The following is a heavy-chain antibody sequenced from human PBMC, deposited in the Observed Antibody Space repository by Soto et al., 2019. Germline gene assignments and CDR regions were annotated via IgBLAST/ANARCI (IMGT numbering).Heavy chain of an antibody. CDR2: ISGSGSYT. V-gene: IGHV3-23*01. Sequence: PGGSLRLSCAASGFTISNTYINWVRQAPGKGLEWVSAISGSGSYTYYGDSVKGRFTISRDNSKNTLYLQMNSLKTEDTAVYYCTYLSPPDYDILTGYSNFDYWGQGTLVTVSS. J-gene: IGHJ4*02. D-gene: IGHD3-9*01. CDR1: GFTISNTY. CDR3: TYLSPPDYDILTGYSNFDY.